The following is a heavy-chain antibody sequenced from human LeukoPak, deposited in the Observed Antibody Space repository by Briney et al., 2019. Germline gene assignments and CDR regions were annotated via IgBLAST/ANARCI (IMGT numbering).Heavy chain of an antibody. V-gene: IGHV4-34*01. CDR2: INHGGST. CDR1: GGSFSGYD. Sequence: PAETLTLTCAGYGGSFSGYDWSWIRQPPGKGLEWVGDINHGGSTNYNPSLKSRVTISADTSKNPFSLTLSSVNAANTAVYYGAQVGLGYYYYGMDVWGQGTTVTVSS. D-gene: IGHD2-15*01. J-gene: IGHJ6*02. CDR3: AQVGLGYYYYGMDV.